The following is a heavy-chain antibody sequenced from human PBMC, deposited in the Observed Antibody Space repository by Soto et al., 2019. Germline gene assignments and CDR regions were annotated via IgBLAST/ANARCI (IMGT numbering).Heavy chain of an antibody. V-gene: IGHV3-49*03. CDR1: GFTFGDYA. CDR3: TCSFYCGGDCYYYYGMDV. D-gene: IGHD2-21*02. CDR2: IRIKAYGGTT. J-gene: IGHJ6*02. Sequence: GGSLRLSCTASGFTFGDYAMSWFRQAPGKGLEWVGFIRIKAYGGTTEYAASVKGRFTISRDDSKSIAYLQMNSLKTEDTAVYYCTCSFYCGGDCYYYYGMDVWGQGTTVTVSS.